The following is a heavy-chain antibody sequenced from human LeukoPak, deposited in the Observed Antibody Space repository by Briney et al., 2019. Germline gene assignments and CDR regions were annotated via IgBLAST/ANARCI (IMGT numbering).Heavy chain of an antibody. CDR1: GFTFSSYW. CDR3: ARDFYDTSGYYYDY. Sequence: GGSLRLSCAASGFTFSSYWMSWVRQAPGKGLEWVANIKQDGSEKYYVDSVKGRFTISRDNAKNSLYLQMNSLRAEDTAVYYCARDFYDTSGYYYDYWGQGTLVTVSS. CDR2: IKQDGSEK. D-gene: IGHD3-22*01. V-gene: IGHV3-7*01. J-gene: IGHJ4*02.